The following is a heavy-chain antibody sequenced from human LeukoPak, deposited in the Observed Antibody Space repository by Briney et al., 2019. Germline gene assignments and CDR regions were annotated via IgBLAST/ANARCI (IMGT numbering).Heavy chain of an antibody. J-gene: IGHJ6*03. Sequence: GSLRLSCAASGFTFNSYNMNWVRQAPGKGLEWIGSIYYTGSTYYNPSFKSRITISVDTSKNQFSLKVISVTAADTAVYYCARFLAGTRHFHFYYYMDVWGKGTTVTISS. D-gene: IGHD3-9*01. CDR3: ARFLAGTRHFHFYYYMDV. CDR2: IYYTGST. CDR1: GFTFNSYN. V-gene: IGHV4-59*05.